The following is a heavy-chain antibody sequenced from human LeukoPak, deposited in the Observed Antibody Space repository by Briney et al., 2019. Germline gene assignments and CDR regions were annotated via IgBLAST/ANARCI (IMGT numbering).Heavy chain of an antibody. J-gene: IGHJ4*02. D-gene: IGHD1-1*01. CDR3: AREGRSGYFDY. Sequence: ASVKVSCKASGYTFTSYGISWVRQAPGQGLEWMGWISGYNGNTNDAQKFQARVTMTTDTSTSTAYMELRSLRSDDTAVYYCAREGRSGYFDYWGQGTLVTVSS. CDR2: ISGYNGNT. CDR1: GYTFTSYG. V-gene: IGHV1-18*04.